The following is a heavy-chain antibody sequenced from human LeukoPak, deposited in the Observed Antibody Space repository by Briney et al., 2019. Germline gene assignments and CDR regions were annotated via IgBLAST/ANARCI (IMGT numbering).Heavy chain of an antibody. CDR3: VRPRRSGTLDY. V-gene: IGHV3-7*01. CDR1: GFTFSSYW. D-gene: IGHD1-26*01. J-gene: IGHJ4*02. CDR2: IKEDGSQK. Sequence: GESLRLSCAVSGFTFSSYWMSWVRQAPGKGLEWVANIKEDGSQKYYVDSVKGRFSISRDNAKNSAYLQMNSLRAEDTALYYCVRPRRSGTLDYWGQGILVTVSS.